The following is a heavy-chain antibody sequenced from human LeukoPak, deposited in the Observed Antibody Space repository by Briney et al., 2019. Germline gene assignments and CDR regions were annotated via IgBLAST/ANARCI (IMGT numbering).Heavy chain of an antibody. D-gene: IGHD1-26*01. V-gene: IGHV3-23*01. CDR2: TSGGGGNT. J-gene: IGHJ4*02. Sequence: GGSLRLSCAASEFTFSFSSYAMSWVRQAPGKGLEWVSGTSGGGGNTYYADSVKGRFTISRDNSKDTLYLQMNGLRAEDTAVYYCARGSSFLVGGGSYFDSWGQGTLVTVSS. CDR1: EFTFSFSSYA. CDR3: ARGSSFLVGGGSYFDS.